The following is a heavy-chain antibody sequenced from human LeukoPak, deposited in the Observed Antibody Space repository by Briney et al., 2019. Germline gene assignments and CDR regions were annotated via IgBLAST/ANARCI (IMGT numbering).Heavy chain of an antibody. Sequence: PGGSLRLSCAASVFTFSNYWVHWVRQAPGKGLVWVSRINRDGSTTNYADSVKGRFTVSRDNAKNTLNLQMNSLRAEDTAVYYCARDKKSGESSEIDYWGQGTLVTVSS. D-gene: IGHD3-10*01. CDR2: INRDGSTT. V-gene: IGHV3-74*01. CDR1: VFTFSNYW. CDR3: ARDKKSGESSEIDY. J-gene: IGHJ4*02.